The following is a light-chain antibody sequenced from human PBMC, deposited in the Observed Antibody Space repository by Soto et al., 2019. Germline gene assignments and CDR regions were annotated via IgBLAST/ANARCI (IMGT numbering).Light chain of an antibody. CDR2: GAS. Sequence: EIVMTQSPATLSVSPGXRATLSCRASQSVSSNLAWYQQKPGQAPRLLIYGASTRATGIPARFSGSGSGTEFTLTISSLQSEDFAVYYCQQYNNWPRGPFGQGTRLEIK. CDR3: QQYNNWPRGP. CDR1: QSVSSN. V-gene: IGKV3-15*01. J-gene: IGKJ5*01.